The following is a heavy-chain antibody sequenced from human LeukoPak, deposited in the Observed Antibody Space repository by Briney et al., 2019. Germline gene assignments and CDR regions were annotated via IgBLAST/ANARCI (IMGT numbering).Heavy chain of an antibody. D-gene: IGHD6-13*01. CDR2: IIPIFGTA. CDR1: GGTFSSYA. J-gene: IGHJ6*03. Sequence: SVNVSCKASGGTFSSYAISWVRQAPGQGLEWMGGIIPIFGTANYAQKFQGRVTITADKSTSTAYMELSSLRSEDTAVYYCARPAIGYSSSWYRAATVYYYYYYMDVWGKGTTVTVSS. V-gene: IGHV1-69*06. CDR3: ARPAIGYSSSWYRAATVYYYYYYMDV.